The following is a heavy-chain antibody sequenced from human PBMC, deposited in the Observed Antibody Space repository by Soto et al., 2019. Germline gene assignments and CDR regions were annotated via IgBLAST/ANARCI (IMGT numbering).Heavy chain of an antibody. CDR1: GCTFSSYE. CDR3: ARLAVAANWYFDL. D-gene: IGHD6-19*01. V-gene: IGHV3-48*03. J-gene: IGHJ2*01. Sequence: GVLSLSCAASGCTFSSYEMNWVRQAPGKGLEWVSYISSSGSTIYYADSVKGRFTISRDNAKNSLYLQMNSLRAEDTAVYYCARLAVAANWYFDLWGRGTLVTVSS. CDR2: ISSSGSTI.